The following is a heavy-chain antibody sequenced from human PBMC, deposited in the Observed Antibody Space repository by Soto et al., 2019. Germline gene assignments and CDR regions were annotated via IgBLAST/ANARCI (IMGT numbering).Heavy chain of an antibody. CDR3: ARDAQAAFDI. Sequence: QVQLVQSGAELRKPGSSVKVSCKASGGSFRGYTISWVRQAPGQGLEWMGGNIPILGTLVSAQKFQGRVTFIADESTGTAYMELRSLTSEDTAVYYCARDAQAAFDIWGQGTMVTVSS. CDR1: GGSFRGYT. CDR2: NIPILGTL. J-gene: IGHJ3*02. V-gene: IGHV1-69*01.